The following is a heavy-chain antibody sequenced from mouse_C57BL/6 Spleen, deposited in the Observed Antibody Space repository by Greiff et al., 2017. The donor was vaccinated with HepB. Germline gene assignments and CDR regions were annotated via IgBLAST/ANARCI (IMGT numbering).Heavy chain of an antibody. Sequence: VKLMESGAELARPGASVKLSCKASGYTFTSYGISWVKQRTGQGLEWIGEIYPRSGNTYYNEKFKGKATLTADKSSSTAYMELRSLTSEDSAVYFCARSGDRGYFDVWGTGTTVTVSS. CDR3: ARSGDRGYFDV. D-gene: IGHD3-3*01. V-gene: IGHV1-81*01. J-gene: IGHJ1*03. CDR2: IYPRSGNT. CDR1: GYTFTSYG.